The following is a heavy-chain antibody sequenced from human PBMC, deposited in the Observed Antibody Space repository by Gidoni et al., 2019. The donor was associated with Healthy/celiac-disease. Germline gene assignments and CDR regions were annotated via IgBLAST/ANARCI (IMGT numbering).Heavy chain of an antibody. CDR1: GFTFSDYS. D-gene: IGHD6-13*01. CDR2: ISSSSRYI. V-gene: IGHV3-21*01. CDR3: ARDREQQLVRGWFDP. J-gene: IGHJ5*02. Sequence: EVQLVESGGGLVKPGGSLSLSCAASGFTFSDYSMNWVRQAPGKGLEWVSAISSSSRYIYYADSVKGRFTVSRDNAKNSLYLQMNSLRAEDTAVYYCARDREQQLVRGWFDPWGQGTLVTVSS.